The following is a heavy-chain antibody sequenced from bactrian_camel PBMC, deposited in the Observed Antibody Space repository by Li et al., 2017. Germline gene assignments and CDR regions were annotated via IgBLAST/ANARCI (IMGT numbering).Heavy chain of an antibody. Sequence: HVQLVESGGGSVQAGGSLRLSCTGSGISLSSAFCVGWYRRVLGEECEQVSSVSSNGEIDSVDSMKVRFTISRDNAKNTVYLQMENLKPEDTALYYCTADVGDVHYPDYGPDPYNAPGYWGPGTQVTVS. CDR1: GISLSSAFC. CDR2: VSSNGEI. J-gene: IGHJ6*01. V-gene: IGHV3S53*01. CDR3: TADVGDVHYPDYGPDPYNAPGY. D-gene: IGHD4*01.